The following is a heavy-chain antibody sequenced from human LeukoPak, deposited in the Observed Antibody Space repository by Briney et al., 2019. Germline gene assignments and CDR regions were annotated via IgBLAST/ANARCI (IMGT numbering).Heavy chain of an antibody. CDR3: ARDIRGGFDP. CDR1: GGSFSGYY. CDR2: INHSGST. J-gene: IGHJ5*02. Sequence: SETLSLTCAVYGGSFSGYYWSWIRQPPGKGLEWIGEINHSGSTNYNPSLKSRVTISVDTSKNQFSLKLSSVTAADTAVYYCARDIRGGFDPWGQGTLVTVSS. D-gene: IGHD3-3*01. V-gene: IGHV4-34*01.